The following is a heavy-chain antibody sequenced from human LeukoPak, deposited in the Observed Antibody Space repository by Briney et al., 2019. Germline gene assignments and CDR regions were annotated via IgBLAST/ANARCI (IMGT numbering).Heavy chain of an antibody. D-gene: IGHD3-22*01. J-gene: IGHJ4*02. Sequence: VQLVESGGVVVQPGGSLRLSCAASGFKFGHYAMHWVRQAPGKGLQWVSLITLDGSAIYYADSVKGRFTVSRDNSENSLYLQMDSLRVEDTALYYCANGDRNYYDGSDDHGPTHSPFGYWGQGTLVTVSS. CDR1: GFKFGHYA. CDR3: ANGDRNYYDGSDDHGPTHSPFGY. CDR2: ITLDGSAI. V-gene: IGHV3-43D*03.